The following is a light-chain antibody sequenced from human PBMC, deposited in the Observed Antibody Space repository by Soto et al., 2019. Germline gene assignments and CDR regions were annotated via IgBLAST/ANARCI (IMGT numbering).Light chain of an antibody. CDR2: AAS. CDR3: QQSYSTPWT. Sequence: IQLTQSPSSLSASVGDRVTITCRASQGISSYLAWYQQKPGKAPKLLIYAASTLQSGIPSRFSGSGSETDFTLTISSLQPEDFATYYCQQSYSTPWTFGQGTKVDIK. CDR1: QGISSY. V-gene: IGKV1-39*01. J-gene: IGKJ1*01.